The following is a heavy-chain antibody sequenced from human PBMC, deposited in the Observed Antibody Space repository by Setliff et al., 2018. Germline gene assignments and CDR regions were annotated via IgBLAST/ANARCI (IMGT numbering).Heavy chain of an antibody. Sequence: PSETLSLTCAVYGGSFSGYYWSWIRQPPGKGLEWVGNIGHTGSINYNPSLKSRLTISRDTSKNQVSLKLNSVTATDTAVYYCARDLGHGGDSDYWGQGILVTVSS. V-gene: IGHV4-34*01. D-gene: IGHD2-21*02. CDR1: GGSFSGYY. CDR2: IGHTGSI. CDR3: ARDLGHGGDSDY. J-gene: IGHJ4*02.